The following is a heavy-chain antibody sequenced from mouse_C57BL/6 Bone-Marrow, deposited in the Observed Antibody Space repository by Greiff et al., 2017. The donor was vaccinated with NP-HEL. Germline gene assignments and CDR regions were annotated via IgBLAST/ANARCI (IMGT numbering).Heavy chain of an antibody. CDR2: IYPRDGST. CDR1: GYTFTSYD. D-gene: IGHD2-4*01. J-gene: IGHJ2*01. CDR3: ARRRYYDYGDYFDY. Sequence: VQLQQSGPELVKPGASVKLSCKASGYTFTSYDINWVKQRPGQGLEWIGWIYPRDGSTKYNEKFKGKATLTVDTSSSTAYMELHSLTSEDSAVYFCARRRYYDYGDYFDYWGQGTTLTVSS. V-gene: IGHV1-85*01.